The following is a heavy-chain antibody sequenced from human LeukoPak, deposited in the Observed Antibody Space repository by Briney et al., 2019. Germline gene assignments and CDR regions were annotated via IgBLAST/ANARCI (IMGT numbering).Heavy chain of an antibody. V-gene: IGHV3-21*01. CDR2: ISSSSSYI. D-gene: IGHD3-10*01. Sequence: PGGSLRLSCAASGFTFSSYSMNWVRQAPGKGLEWVSSISSSSSYIYYADSVKGRFTISRDNAKNSLYLQMNSLRAEDTAVYYCARDGDNYYGSGSNYYYYYMDVWGKGTTVTVSS. CDR1: GFTFSSYS. CDR3: ARDGDNYYGSGSNYYYYYMDV. J-gene: IGHJ6*03.